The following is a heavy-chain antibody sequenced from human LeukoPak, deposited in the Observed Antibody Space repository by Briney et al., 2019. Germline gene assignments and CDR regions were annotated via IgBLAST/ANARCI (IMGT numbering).Heavy chain of an antibody. J-gene: IGHJ5*02. D-gene: IGHD3-9*01. Sequence: PSETLSLTCTVSGDSISSYYWSWIRQPAGKGLEWIGRIYTSGSTNFNPSLKSRVTMSVDTSKNQFSLKLSSVTAADTAVYYCARDIPFDWLFYRFDPWGQGTLATVSS. CDR2: IYTSGST. CDR1: GDSISSYY. CDR3: ARDIPFDWLFYRFDP. V-gene: IGHV4-4*07.